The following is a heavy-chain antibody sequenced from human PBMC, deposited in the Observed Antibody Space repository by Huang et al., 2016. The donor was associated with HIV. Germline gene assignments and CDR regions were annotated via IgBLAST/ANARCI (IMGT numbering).Heavy chain of an antibody. CDR3: ASRRAAPESYFIDV. Sequence: EVQLVQSGAEVKKPGESLKISCKGVGYKFSSYWIGWVRQRPGKGLEWMGFIYPEESNTRDSPSIQGQGTISADKSIDTAYVQWSSLKVSDTGVYYCASRRAAPESYFIDVWGKGTTVVVSS. J-gene: IGHJ6*03. D-gene: IGHD2-15*01. V-gene: IGHV5-51*03. CDR1: GYKFSSYW. CDR2: IYPEESNT.